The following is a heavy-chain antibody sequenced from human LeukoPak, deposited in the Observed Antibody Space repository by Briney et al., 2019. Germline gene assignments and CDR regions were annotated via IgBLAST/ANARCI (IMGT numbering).Heavy chain of an antibody. CDR1: GFTFSSCW. J-gene: IGHJ4*02. V-gene: IGHV3-7*01. CDR2: IKPDGSEK. CDR3: ARYGLTAALDF. Sequence: GGSLRLSCAASGFTFSSCWMSWVRQAPGKGLEGVGNIKPDGSEKFHVDSVKDRFTISSDNYKSSLSLQVNSLRAEDTAVYYCARYGLTAALDFWGQGTLVTVSS. D-gene: IGHD2-21*02.